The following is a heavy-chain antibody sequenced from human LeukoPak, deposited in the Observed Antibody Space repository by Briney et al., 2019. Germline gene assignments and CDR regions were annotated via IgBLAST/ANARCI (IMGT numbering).Heavy chain of an antibody. V-gene: IGHV1-2*02. J-gene: IGHJ4*02. CDR1: GYTFTAYY. D-gene: IGHD2-15*01. Sequence: ASVKVSCKASGYTFTAYYMHWVRQAPGQGLEWMGWIDTNSGGTNYAQKFPGRVTITRDTSIGTAYMELSSLISDDTAVYYCASEAFCAGGSCYLHRVASWGPGTLVTVSS. CDR2: IDTNSGGT. CDR3: ASEAFCAGGSCYLHRVAS.